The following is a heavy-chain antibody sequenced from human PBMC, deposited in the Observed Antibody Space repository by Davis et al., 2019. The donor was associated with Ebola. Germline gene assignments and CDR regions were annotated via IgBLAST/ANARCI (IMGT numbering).Heavy chain of an antibody. Sequence: GESLKISCAASGFPLSTYGFHWVRQAPGKGLEWVALISYDGSNRYYADSVKGRFTVSRDISKYTLCLQMNSLRVEDTAVYYCARDSEEGMDVWGQGTPVTVSS. V-gene: IGHV3-30-3*01. CDR3: ARDSEEGMDV. CDR1: GFPLSTYG. J-gene: IGHJ6*02. CDR2: ISYDGSNR.